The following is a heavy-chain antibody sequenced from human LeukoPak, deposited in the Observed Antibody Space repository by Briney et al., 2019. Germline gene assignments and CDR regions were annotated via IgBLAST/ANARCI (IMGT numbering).Heavy chain of an antibody. Sequence: SETLSLTCTVSGGSISSSSYYWGWIRQPPGKGLEWIGSIYYSGSTNYNPSLKSRVTISVDTSKNQFSLKLSSVTAADTAVYYCARMYSNYFDYWGQGTLVTVSS. CDR2: IYYSGST. V-gene: IGHV4-39*07. CDR3: ARMYSNYFDY. J-gene: IGHJ4*02. D-gene: IGHD4-11*01. CDR1: GGSISSSSYY.